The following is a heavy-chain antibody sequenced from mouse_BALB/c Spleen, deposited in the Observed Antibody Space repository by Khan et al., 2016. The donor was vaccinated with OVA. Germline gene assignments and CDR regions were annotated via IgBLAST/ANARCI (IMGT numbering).Heavy chain of an antibody. J-gene: IGHJ4*01. Sequence: QIQLVQSGPELKKPGETVKISCKASGYTFTNYGMNWVKQAPGKGLKWMGWIYTYTGEPTYADDFKGRFAFSLENSASPAYLQINNLKNEDTATYFCARGSSRAMDYWGQGTSVTVSS. CDR3: ARGSSRAMDY. CDR1: GYTFTNYG. V-gene: IGHV9-3-1*01. CDR2: IYTYTGEP. D-gene: IGHD1-1*01.